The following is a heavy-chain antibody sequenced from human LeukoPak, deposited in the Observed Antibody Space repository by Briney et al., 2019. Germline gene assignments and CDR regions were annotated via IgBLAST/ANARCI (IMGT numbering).Heavy chain of an antibody. CDR2: ISGSGGST. J-gene: IGHJ4*02. CDR1: GFTFSSYA. V-gene: IGHV3-23*01. D-gene: IGHD3-10*01. Sequence: GGSLRLSCAASGFTFSSYAMSWVRQAPGKGLEGVSAISGSGGSTYYAGSVKGRFTISRDNSKNTLYLQMNSLRAEDTAVYYCAKDPKYYYGSGSEGFDYWGQGTLVTVSS. CDR3: AKDPKYYYGSGSEGFDY.